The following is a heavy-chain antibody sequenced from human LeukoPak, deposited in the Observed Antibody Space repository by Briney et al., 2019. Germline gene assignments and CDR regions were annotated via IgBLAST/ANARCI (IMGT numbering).Heavy chain of an antibody. Sequence: GGTLRLSCAASGFIFSSSGMSWVRQAPGKGLEWVSTISDNGGSTYYPDSVRGRFTISRDNSKNTLYLQMNTLSADDTAVYYCAKKTVASAAASCDYWGQGTLVTVSS. V-gene: IGHV3-23*01. J-gene: IGHJ4*02. D-gene: IGHD2-2*01. CDR3: AKKTVASAAASCDY. CDR1: GFIFSSSG. CDR2: ISDNGGST.